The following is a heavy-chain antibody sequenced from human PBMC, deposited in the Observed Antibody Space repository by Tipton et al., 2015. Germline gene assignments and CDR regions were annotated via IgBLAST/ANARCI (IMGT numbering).Heavy chain of an antibody. J-gene: IGHJ6*02. CDR1: GASFSGYF. CDR3: ARQGTVVVIGMSHYYYYGMDV. D-gene: IGHD2-21*01. Sequence: TLSLTCAVNGASFSGYFWSWIRQTPGQGLEWIGSIYDSGSTYYNPSLKSRVTISVDTSENQFSLKLSSVTAADTAVYYCARQGTVVVIGMSHYYYYGMDVWGQGTTVTVSS. CDR2: IYDSGST. V-gene: IGHV4-34*01.